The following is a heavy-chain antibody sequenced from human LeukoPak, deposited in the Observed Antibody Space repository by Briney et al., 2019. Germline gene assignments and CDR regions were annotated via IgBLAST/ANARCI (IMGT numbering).Heavy chain of an antibody. V-gene: IGHV3-23*01. D-gene: IGHD3-16*01. CDR3: AKALRGNFDY. CDR1: GFTFSSYG. Sequence: GGTLRLSCAASGFTFSSYGMSWVRQAPGKGLEWVSAISGSGGSTYYADSVKGRFTISRDNSKNTLYLQMNSLRAEDTAVYYCAKALRGNFDYWGQGTLVTVSS. J-gene: IGHJ4*02. CDR2: ISGSGGST.